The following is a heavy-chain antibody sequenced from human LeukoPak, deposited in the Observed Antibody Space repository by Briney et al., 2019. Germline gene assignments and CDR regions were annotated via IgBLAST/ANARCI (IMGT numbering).Heavy chain of an antibody. CDR3: ARHVVYSSSWYEVDY. D-gene: IGHD6-13*01. J-gene: IGHJ4*02. V-gene: IGHV5-51*01. CDR1: GYSFTSYW. Sequence: GESLKISCKGSGYSFTSYWIGWVRQMPGKGLEWMGIIYPGDSDTRYSPSFQGQVTISADKSISTAYLQWSSLKASDTAMYYCARHVVYSSSWYEVDYWGQATLVTVSS. CDR2: IYPGDSDT.